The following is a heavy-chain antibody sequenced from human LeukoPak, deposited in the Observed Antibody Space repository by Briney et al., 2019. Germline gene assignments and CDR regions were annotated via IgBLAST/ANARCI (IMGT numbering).Heavy chain of an antibody. J-gene: IGHJ4*02. D-gene: IGHD3-10*01. CDR1: GGSINSGDYY. CDR2: IYSSGGT. V-gene: IGHV4-30-4*08. Sequence: PSETLSLTCAVSGGSINSGDYYWSWIRQPPGKGLEWIGYIYSSGGTYYNPSLKSRAAIFVDTSKKRFSLKLNSVTAADAAVYYCARVPGYYGVGSYYFDSWGQGILVSVSS. CDR3: ARVPGYYGVGSYYFDS.